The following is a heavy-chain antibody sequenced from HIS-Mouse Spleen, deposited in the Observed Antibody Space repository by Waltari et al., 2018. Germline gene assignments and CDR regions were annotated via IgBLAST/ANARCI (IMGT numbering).Heavy chain of an antibody. D-gene: IGHD5-12*01. CDR3: ARDGYSGYGHDAFDI. J-gene: IGHJ3*02. V-gene: IGHV4-39*07. CDR1: GGSISSSSYY. Sequence: QLQLQESGPGLVKPSETLSLTCTVSGGSISSSSYYWGWIRQPPGKGLGGIGSIYYSGSTYYNPSLKSRVTISVDTSKNQFSLKLSSVTAADTAVYYCARDGYSGYGHDAFDIWGQGTMVTVSS. CDR2: IYYSGST.